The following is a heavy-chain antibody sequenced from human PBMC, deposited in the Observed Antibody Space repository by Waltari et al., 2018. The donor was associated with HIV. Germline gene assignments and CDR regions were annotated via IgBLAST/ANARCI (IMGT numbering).Heavy chain of an antibody. CDR3: ARESGYQLVRWLDP. J-gene: IGHJ5*02. Sequence: QVHLVQSGPEVKKPGASMKVSCKASGSMFTGHYMHWLRQAPGQGLEWMGWINPISGGTNYAQTLQGRVTMTRDASINTVYMELKSLRYDDTAMYYCARESGYQLVRWLDPWGQGTRVTVSS. CDR1: GSMFTGHY. D-gene: IGHD2-2*01. CDR2: INPISGGT. V-gene: IGHV1-2*02.